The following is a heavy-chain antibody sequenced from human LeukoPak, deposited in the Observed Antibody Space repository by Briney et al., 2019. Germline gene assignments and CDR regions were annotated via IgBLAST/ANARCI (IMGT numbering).Heavy chain of an antibody. CDR2: ISGSGNTT. V-gene: IGHV3-23*01. CDR3: AKVSPYSSGWGAFDI. CDR1: GFTFNSYA. Sequence: GGSLRLSCAASGFTFNSYAMSWVRQAPGKGLEWVSAISGSGNTTYYADSVKGRFTISRDNSKNTLYLQMNSLRAEDTAVYYCAKVSPYSSGWGAFDIWGQGTMVTVSS. J-gene: IGHJ3*02. D-gene: IGHD6-19*01.